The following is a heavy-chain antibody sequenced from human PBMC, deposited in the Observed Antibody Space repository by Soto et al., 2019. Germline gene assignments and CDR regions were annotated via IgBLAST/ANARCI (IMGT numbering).Heavy chain of an antibody. CDR2: IIPIFGTA. CDR3: ARGGYDFWSGYYRYNWFDP. Sequence: SVKVSCKASGGTFSSYAISWVRQAPGQGLEWMGGIIPIFGTANYAQKFQGGVTITADESTSTAYMELSSLRSEDTAVYYCARGGYDFWSGYYRYNWFDPWGQGTLVTVSS. D-gene: IGHD3-3*01. J-gene: IGHJ5*02. CDR1: GGTFSSYA. V-gene: IGHV1-69*13.